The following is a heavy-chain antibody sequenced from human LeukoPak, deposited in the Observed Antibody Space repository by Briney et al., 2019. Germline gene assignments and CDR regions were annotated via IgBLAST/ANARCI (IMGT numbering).Heavy chain of an antibody. CDR3: AKERAGEVDY. CDR2: ISWNSGSI. D-gene: IGHD2-21*01. Sequence: PPGRSLRLSCAASGFTFDDYAMHWVRQAPGKGLEWVSGISWNSGSIGYADSVKGRFTISRDNAKNSLYLQMNSLRAEDTAVYYCAKERAGEVDYWGQGTLVTVSS. CDR1: GFTFDDYA. J-gene: IGHJ4*02. V-gene: IGHV3-9*01.